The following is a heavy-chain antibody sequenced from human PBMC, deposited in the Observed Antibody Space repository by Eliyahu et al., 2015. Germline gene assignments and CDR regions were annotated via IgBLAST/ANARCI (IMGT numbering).Heavy chain of an antibody. Sequence: QITLKESGPTLVKPTQTLTLTXTFSGFSPSTSGVGVGWIRXPPGKALEWLALIYWDDDKRYSPSLKSRLTITKDTSKNQVVLTMTNMDPVDTATYYCAHRTVRGVMGALWGQGTLVTVSS. V-gene: IGHV2-5*02. D-gene: IGHD3-10*01. CDR3: AHRTVRGVMGAL. CDR1: GFSPSTSGVG. CDR2: IYWDDDK. J-gene: IGHJ4*02.